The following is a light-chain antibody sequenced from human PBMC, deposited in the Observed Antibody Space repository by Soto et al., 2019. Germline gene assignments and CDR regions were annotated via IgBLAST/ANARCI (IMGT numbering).Light chain of an antibody. Sequence: EIVLTQSPGTLSLSPGERATLSCRASQRVSSSYLAWYQQKPGQAPRLLIYGASSRATGIPDRFSGSGSGTDFTLTISRLEPEDLAVYYCQQYGSSPFTFGGGTKVEIK. J-gene: IGKJ4*01. CDR2: GAS. CDR1: QRVSSSY. CDR3: QQYGSSPFT. V-gene: IGKV3-20*01.